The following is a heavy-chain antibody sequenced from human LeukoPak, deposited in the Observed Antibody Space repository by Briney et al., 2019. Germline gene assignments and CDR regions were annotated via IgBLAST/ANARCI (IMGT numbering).Heavy chain of an antibody. J-gene: IGHJ3*02. D-gene: IGHD3-22*01. CDR3: AKTQSRNTMIVVVITTARGHDAFDI. CDR1: GFTFSSYG. Sequence: AGGSLRLSCAASGFTFSSYGMSWVRQAPGKGLEWVSAISGSGGSTYYADSVKGQFTISRDNSKNTLYLQMNSLRAEDTAVYYCAKTQSRNTMIVVVITTARGHDAFDIWGQGTMVTVSS. CDR2: ISGSGGST. V-gene: IGHV3-23*01.